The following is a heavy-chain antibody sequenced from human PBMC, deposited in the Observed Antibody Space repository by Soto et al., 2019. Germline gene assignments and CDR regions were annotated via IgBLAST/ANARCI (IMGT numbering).Heavy chain of an antibody. D-gene: IGHD2-2*01. CDR2: ISAYNGNT. J-gene: IGHJ4*02. CDR1: GYTFTSYG. Sequence: GASVKVSCKASGYTFTSYGISWVRQAPGQGLEWMGWISAYNGNTNYAQKLQGRVTMTTDTSTSTAYMELRSLRSDDTAVYYCARVYCSRTSCPYYFDYWGQGTLVIASS. CDR3: ARVYCSRTSCPYYFDY. V-gene: IGHV1-18*01.